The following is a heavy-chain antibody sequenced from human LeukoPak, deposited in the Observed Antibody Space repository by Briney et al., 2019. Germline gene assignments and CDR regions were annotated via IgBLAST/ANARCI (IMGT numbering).Heavy chain of an antibody. CDR1: GYTFTRYG. V-gene: IGHV1-18*01. CDR3: ARECPYPMGSYYYYYMDV. D-gene: IGHD3-10*01. J-gene: IGHJ6*03. CDR2: ISAYNGNT. Sequence: ASVKVSCKASGYTFTRYGISWVRQAPGQGLEWMGWISAYNGNTNYAQKLQGRVTMTTDTSTSTAYMELRSLRSDDTAVYYCARECPYPMGSYYYYYMDVWGKGTTVTISS.